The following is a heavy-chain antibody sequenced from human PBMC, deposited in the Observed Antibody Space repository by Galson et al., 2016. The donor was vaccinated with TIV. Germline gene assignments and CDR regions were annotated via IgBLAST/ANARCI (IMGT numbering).Heavy chain of an antibody. J-gene: IGHJ4*02. Sequence: SVKVSCKASGVTFSSYAISWVRQAPGQGLEWMGGLIPMFGITNYAQRFQGRVTITADGSTSTAYMELSSLRFDDTAVYYCARGGSTVTRPFDYWGQGTLVTVSS. CDR3: ARGGSTVTRPFDY. V-gene: IGHV1-69*13. CDR2: LIPMFGIT. CDR1: GVTFSSYA. D-gene: IGHD4-17*01.